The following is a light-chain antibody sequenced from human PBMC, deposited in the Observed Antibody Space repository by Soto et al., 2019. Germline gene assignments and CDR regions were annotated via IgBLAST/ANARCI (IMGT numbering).Light chain of an antibody. Sequence: DIQMTQSPSSLSAFVEDRVTITCRASQDIGNFLAWYQQKPGKVPKLLIYAASTLQSGVPYRFSGSGSGTDSTLTISSLQPEDVATYYCQKCKVAPFTCGGGTKVDIK. V-gene: IGKV1-27*01. CDR3: QKCKVAPFT. CDR1: QDIGNF. J-gene: IGKJ4*01. CDR2: AAS.